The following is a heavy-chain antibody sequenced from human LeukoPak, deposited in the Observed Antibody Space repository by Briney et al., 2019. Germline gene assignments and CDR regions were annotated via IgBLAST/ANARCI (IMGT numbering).Heavy chain of an antibody. J-gene: IGHJ4*02. V-gene: IGHV3-23*01. CDR1: GFTFSSYA. CDR3: ATDIGDSFGDSKDY. D-gene: IGHD3-10*01. Sequence: AGGSLRLSCAASGFTFSSYAMSWVRQAPGKGLEWVSAISGSGGSTYYADSVKGRFTISRDNTNKTLFLQMGSLRAEDTALYYCATDIGDSFGDSKDYWGQGTLVTVSS. CDR2: ISGSGGST.